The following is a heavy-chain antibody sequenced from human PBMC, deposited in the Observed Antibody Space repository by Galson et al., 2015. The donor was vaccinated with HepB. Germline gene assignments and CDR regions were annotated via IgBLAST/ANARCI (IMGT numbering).Heavy chain of an antibody. CDR3: ARESRYCSSTSCYTIGKFDY. V-gene: IGHV1-69*04. J-gene: IGHJ4*02. CDR2: IIPILGIA. Sequence: SVKVSCKASGGTLSSYTNSWVRQAPGQGLEWMGRIIPILGIANYAQKFQGRVTITADKSTSTAYMELSSLRSEDTAVYYCARESRYCSSTSCYTIGKFDYWGQGTLVTVSS. D-gene: IGHD2-2*02. CDR1: GGTLSSYT.